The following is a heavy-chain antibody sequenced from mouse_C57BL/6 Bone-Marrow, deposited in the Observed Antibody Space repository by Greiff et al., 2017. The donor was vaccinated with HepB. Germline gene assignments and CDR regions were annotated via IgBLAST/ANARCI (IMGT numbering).Heavy chain of an antibody. CDR1: GFTFSDYY. Sequence: EVQVVESGGGLVQPGGSLKLSCAASGFTFSDYYMSWVRQTPEKRLEWVAYISNGGGSTYYPDTLKGRFTISRDNAKNTLYLQMSRLKSEDTAMYYCARRAYDEARAMDYWGQGTSVTVSS. CDR2: ISNGGGST. J-gene: IGHJ4*01. CDR3: ARRAYDEARAMDY. D-gene: IGHD2-10*01. V-gene: IGHV5-12*01.